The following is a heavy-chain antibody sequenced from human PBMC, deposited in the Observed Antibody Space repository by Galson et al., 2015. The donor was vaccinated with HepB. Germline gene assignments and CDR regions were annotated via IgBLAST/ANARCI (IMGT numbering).Heavy chain of an antibody. Sequence: SLRLSCADSGFTFSSYWMSWVRRAPGRGLEWVADIKQDGSEKYYVDSVKGRFTISRDNAKNSLYLQMNSLRAEDTAVYYCARFHLGAAAVFDYWGQGTLVTVSS. CDR1: GFTFSSYW. V-gene: IGHV3-7*03. D-gene: IGHD6-13*01. J-gene: IGHJ4*02. CDR3: ARFHLGAAAVFDY. CDR2: IKQDGSEK.